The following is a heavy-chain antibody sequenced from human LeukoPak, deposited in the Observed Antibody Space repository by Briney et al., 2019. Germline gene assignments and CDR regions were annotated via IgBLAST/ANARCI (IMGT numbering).Heavy chain of an antibody. V-gene: IGHV4-59*01. CDR3: ARDTSGYRRGSFDY. J-gene: IGHJ4*02. D-gene: IGHD3-22*01. Sequence: SETLSLTCTLSGGPTTSYYWSWIRQPPGKGLEWIGYIYYSGSTNYNPSLKSRVTISVDTSKNQFSLKLSSLTAADTAVYYCARDTSGYRRGSFDYWGQGTLVTVSS. CDR1: GGPTTSYY. CDR2: IYYSGST.